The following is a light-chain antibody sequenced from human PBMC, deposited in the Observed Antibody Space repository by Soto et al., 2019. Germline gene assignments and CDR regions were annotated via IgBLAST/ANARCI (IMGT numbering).Light chain of an antibody. V-gene: IGLV2-14*01. Sequence: QSALTQPASVSGSPGQSITISCTGSSSDVGGYNYVSWYQQHPGKAPKLMIYDVSNRPSGVSNRFSGSKSGNTASLTLSGLQAEDEADYYCSSYASSSTLVFGTGTKLTFL. CDR2: DVS. CDR1: SSDVGGYNY. CDR3: SSYASSSTLV. J-gene: IGLJ1*01.